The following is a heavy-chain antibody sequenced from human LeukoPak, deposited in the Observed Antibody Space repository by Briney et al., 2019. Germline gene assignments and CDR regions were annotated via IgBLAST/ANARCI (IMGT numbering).Heavy chain of an antibody. V-gene: IGHV3-23*01. Sequence: PGGSLRLSCAASGFTFSSYAMSWVRQTPGKGLEWVSTISGSGGSTYHADSVKGRFAISRDNSKSTLYLQMNSLRAEDTAVYYCARDYGSGGRWLQPGAYWGQGTLVTVSS. CDR2: ISGSGGST. J-gene: IGHJ4*02. CDR1: GFTFSSYA. D-gene: IGHD5-24*01. CDR3: ARDYGSGGRWLQPGAY.